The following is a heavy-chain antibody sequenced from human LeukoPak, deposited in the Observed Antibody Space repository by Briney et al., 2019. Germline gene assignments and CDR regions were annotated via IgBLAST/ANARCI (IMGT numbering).Heavy chain of an antibody. Sequence: PSETLSLTCTASGGSMTTYYWSWIRQPAGKGPEWIARIYTNGNTIYNPSRESRVTMSIDTSKNQFSLELRSVTAADTALYYCARDYYDILTGCFDYWGQGAQVTVSP. V-gene: IGHV4-4*07. CDR1: GGSMTTYY. CDR3: ARDYYDILTGCFDY. D-gene: IGHD3-9*01. J-gene: IGHJ4*02. CDR2: IYTNGNT.